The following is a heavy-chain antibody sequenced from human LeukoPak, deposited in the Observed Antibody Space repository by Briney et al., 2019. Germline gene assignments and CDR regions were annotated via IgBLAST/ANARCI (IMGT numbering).Heavy chain of an antibody. CDR2: IDYSGST. D-gene: IGHD2-21*01. J-gene: IGHJ4*02. Sequence: SETLSLTCAVYGGSFSGYYWSWIRQPPGKGLEWIGHIDYSGSTNYNPSLKSRVTISVDTSKNQFSLKLSSVTAADTAVYYCARTAKDILWVFDYWGQGTLVTVSS. CDR1: GGSFSGYY. CDR3: ARTAKDILWVFDY. V-gene: IGHV4-34*01.